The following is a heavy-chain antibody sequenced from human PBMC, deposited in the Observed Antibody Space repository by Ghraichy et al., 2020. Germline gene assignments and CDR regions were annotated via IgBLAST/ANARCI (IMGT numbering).Heavy chain of an antibody. D-gene: IGHD3-22*01. CDR3: ARGDDSSGYSTGY. V-gene: IGHV4-59*01. J-gene: IGHJ4*02. CDR2: IYYSGST. Sequence: ETLSLTCTVSGGSISSYYWSWIRQPPGKGLEWIGYIYYSGSTNYNPSLKSRVTISVDTSKNQFSLKLSSVTAADTAVYYCARGDDSSGYSTGYWGQGTLVTVSS. CDR1: GGSISSYY.